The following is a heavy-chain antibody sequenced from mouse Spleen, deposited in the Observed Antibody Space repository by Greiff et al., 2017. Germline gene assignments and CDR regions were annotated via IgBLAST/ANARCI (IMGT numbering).Heavy chain of an antibody. D-gene: IGHD1-1*01. CDR1: GYTFTSYW. V-gene: IGHV1-69*01. CDR2: IDPSDSDT. CDR3: ASSYYGSSPPEFAY. J-gene: IGHJ3*01. Sequence: QVQLQQPGAELVMPGASVKLSCKASGYTFTSYWMHWVKQRPGQGLEWIGEIDPSDSDTNYNQKFKGKATLTVAKSSSTAYMQLSSLTSEDSAVYYCASSYYGSSPPEFAYWGQGTLVTVSA.